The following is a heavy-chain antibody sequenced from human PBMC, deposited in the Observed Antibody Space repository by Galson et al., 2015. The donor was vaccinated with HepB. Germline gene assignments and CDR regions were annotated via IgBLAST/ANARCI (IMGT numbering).Heavy chain of an antibody. CDR3: ARDAGLQYGAYYYYMDV. CDR2: INSDGSST. CDR1: GFTFSSYW. D-gene: IGHD4-11*01. J-gene: IGHJ6*03. V-gene: IGHV3-74*01. Sequence: SLRLSCAASGFTFSSYWMHWVRQAPGKGLVWVSRINSDGSSTSYADSVKGRFTISRDNAKNTLYLQMNSLRAEDTAVYYCARDAGLQYGAYYYYMDVWGKGTTVTVSS.